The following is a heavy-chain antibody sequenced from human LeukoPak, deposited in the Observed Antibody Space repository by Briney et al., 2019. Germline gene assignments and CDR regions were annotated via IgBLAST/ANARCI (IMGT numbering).Heavy chain of an antibody. CDR1: GYTFTSYG. Sequence: ASVKVSCKASGYTFTSYGISWVRQAPGQGLEWMGWISAYNGNTNYAQKLQGRVTMTTDTSTSTAYMELRSLRSDDTAVYYCARRYCSSTSCSIYAFDIWGQGTMVTVSS. D-gene: IGHD2-2*01. CDR2: ISAYNGNT. J-gene: IGHJ3*02. V-gene: IGHV1-18*01. CDR3: ARRYCSSTSCSIYAFDI.